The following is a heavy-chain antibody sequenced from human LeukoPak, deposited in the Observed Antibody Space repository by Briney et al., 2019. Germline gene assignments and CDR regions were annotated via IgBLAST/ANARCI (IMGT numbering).Heavy chain of an antibody. D-gene: IGHD3-10*01. V-gene: IGHV4-39*01. Sequence: SETLSLTCTVSGGSISSSSYYWGWIRQPPGKGLEWIGSIYYSGSTYYNPSLKSRVTISVDTSKNQFSLKLSSVTAADTAVYYCARSSRSGSYYNIYYYYYYMDVWGKGTTVTISS. CDR1: GGSISSSSYY. CDR2: IYYSGST. J-gene: IGHJ6*03. CDR3: ARSSRSGSYYNIYYYYYYMDV.